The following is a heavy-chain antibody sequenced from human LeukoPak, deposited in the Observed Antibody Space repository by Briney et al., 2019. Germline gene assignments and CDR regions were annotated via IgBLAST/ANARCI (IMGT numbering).Heavy chain of an antibody. D-gene: IGHD5-18*01. CDR2: IVPSDSYT. CDR1: GYCFISYW. V-gene: IGHV5-10-1*01. CDR3: ARHGDFTAMIT. J-gene: IGHJ5*02. Sequence: GESRNISCKCPGYCFISYWISWVRQMPGKGLEWMGRIVPSDSYTNYNPSCQGHVTISANNSISTAYLQWRSLQAWDAAMYYCARHGDFTAMITWGEGTLVTVS.